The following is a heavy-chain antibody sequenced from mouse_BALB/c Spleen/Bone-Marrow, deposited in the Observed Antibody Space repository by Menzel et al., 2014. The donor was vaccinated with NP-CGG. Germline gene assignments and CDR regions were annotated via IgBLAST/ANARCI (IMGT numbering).Heavy chain of an antibody. CDR1: GYSITSDYA. D-gene: IGHD2-14*01. CDR2: ISYSGST. V-gene: IGHV3-2*02. Sequence: ESGPGLVKPSQSLSLTCTVTGYSITSDYAWNWIRQFPGNKLEWMGYISYSGSTSYNPSLKSRTSITRDTSKNQFFLQLNSVTSEDTATYYCARGGYDDAEDYWGQGTSVTVSS. J-gene: IGHJ4*01. CDR3: ARGGYDDAEDY.